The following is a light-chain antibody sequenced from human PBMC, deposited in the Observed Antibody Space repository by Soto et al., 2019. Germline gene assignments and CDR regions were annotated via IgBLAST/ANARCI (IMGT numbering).Light chain of an antibody. J-gene: IGKJ1*01. Sequence: DIQMTQSPSSLSASVGDRVTITCRASQSISTYLNWYQQKQGKAPNLLIYAASSLHSGVPSRFSGSGSGTDFALTISSLQPEDFATYYCQQSYGVPRTFGQGTKVEIK. CDR3: QQSYGVPRT. CDR2: AAS. V-gene: IGKV1-39*01. CDR1: QSISTY.